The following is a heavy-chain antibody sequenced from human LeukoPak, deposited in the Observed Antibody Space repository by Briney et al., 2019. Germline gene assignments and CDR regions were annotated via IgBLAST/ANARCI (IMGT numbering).Heavy chain of an antibody. CDR1: GFTLCRYW. Sequence: GGSLRHSCVASGFTLCRYWMSCVRHAPGKGLGWVANIDGDGSTEAYVDSLKGRFTISRDNAKNSLYLQMNNLRVEDTAVYYCARGGAAFAESVYWGQGTLVTVSS. D-gene: IGHD3-3*01. J-gene: IGHJ4*02. V-gene: IGHV3-7*01. CDR3: ARGGAAFAESVY. CDR2: IDGDGSTE.